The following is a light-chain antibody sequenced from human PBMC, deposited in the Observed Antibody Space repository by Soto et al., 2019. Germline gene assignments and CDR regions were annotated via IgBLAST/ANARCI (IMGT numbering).Light chain of an antibody. CDR2: GSS. CDR1: QSVSTRY. CDR3: QQYNNWPPIT. J-gene: IGKJ5*01. Sequence: DIVLTQAPGTLSLSPGDSATLSCRASQSVSTRYLAWDQQKPGQAPRLLLYGSSTRATGIPARFSGSGSGTEFTLTIISLQSEDFAVYYCQQYNNWPPITFGQGTRLEIK. V-gene: IGKV3-15*01.